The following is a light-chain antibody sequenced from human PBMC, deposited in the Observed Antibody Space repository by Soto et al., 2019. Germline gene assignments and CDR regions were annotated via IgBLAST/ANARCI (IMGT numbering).Light chain of an antibody. V-gene: IGLV1-40*01. CDR1: SSNIGAGYD. CDR3: QSYDSSLSGPVV. CDR2: GNS. Sequence: QSVQTQPPSVSGAPGQRVTISCTGSSSNIGAGYDVHWYQQLPGTAPKLLIYGNSNRPSGVPDRFSGSKSGTSASLAITGLQAEDEADYYCQSYDSSLSGPVVFGGGTKVTVL. J-gene: IGLJ2*01.